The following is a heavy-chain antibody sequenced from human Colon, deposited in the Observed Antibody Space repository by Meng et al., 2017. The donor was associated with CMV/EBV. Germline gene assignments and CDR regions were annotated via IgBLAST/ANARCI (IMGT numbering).Heavy chain of an antibody. CDR3: ARESITMFRGVLDP. J-gene: IGHJ5*02. D-gene: IGHD3-10*01. V-gene: IGHV1-18*01. Sequence: ASVTVSCKASGYTFTNYGINWVRQAPGQGLEWMGWINTDNAKTNYAQRFQGRVTMTTDTFTSTAYMELRSLRSDDTAVYYCARESITMFRGVLDPWGPGTLVTVSS. CDR2: INTDNAKT. CDR1: GYTFTNYG.